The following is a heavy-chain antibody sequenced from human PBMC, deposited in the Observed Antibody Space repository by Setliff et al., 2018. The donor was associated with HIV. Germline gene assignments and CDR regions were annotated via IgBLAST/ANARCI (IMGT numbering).Heavy chain of an antibody. CDR2: FYYRGSP. Sequence: PSETLSLTCTVSGVSIDTHYWSWIRQSPGKGLEWIGRFYYRGSPRYNPSLRSRVTISGDMSKNQFSLKLHSMAAADTAVYFCASGYSSSSYFDYWGQGSLVTSPQ. CDR3: ASGYSSSSYFDY. CDR1: GVSIDTHY. V-gene: IGHV4-59*11. J-gene: IGHJ4*02. D-gene: IGHD6-6*01.